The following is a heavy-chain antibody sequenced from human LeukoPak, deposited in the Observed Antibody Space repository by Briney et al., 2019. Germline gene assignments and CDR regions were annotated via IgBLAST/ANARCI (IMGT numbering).Heavy chain of an antibody. D-gene: IGHD2-2*01. CDR3: AASHDCSSTSCNNWFDP. V-gene: IGHV1-24*01. J-gene: IGHJ5*02. CDR2: FDPEDGET. Sequence: GASVKVSCKVSGYTLTELSMHWLRQAPGKGLEWMGGFDPEDGETIYAQKFQGRVTMTEDTSTDTAYMELSSLRSEDTAVYYCAASHDCSSTSCNNWFDPWGQGTLVTVSS. CDR1: GYTLTELS.